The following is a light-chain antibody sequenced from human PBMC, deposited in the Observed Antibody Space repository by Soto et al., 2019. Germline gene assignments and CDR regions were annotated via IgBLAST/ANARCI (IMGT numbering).Light chain of an antibody. CDR3: LQYSDFPRT. J-gene: IGKJ1*01. V-gene: IGKV1-17*01. CDR1: QGISNY. CDR2: VAS. Sequence: DIQMTQSPSSLSASVGDRVTITCRASQGISNYLGRYQKKPGKAPKRLIYVASSLQSWVPSRFSGSGSGTEFTVTISSLQPEDFATYDCLQYSDFPRTFGQGTKVEVK.